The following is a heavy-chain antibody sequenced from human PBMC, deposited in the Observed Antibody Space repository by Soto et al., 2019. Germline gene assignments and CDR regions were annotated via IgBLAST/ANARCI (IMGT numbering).Heavy chain of an antibody. CDR2: INPSGGST. Sequence: GASVKVSCKAAGYTFTSYYMHWVRQAPGQGLEWMGIINPSGGSTSYAQKFQGRVTMTRDTSTSTVYMELSSLRSEDTAVYYCARETGLRLGELSLHDAFDIWGQGTMVTVSS. CDR3: ARETGLRLGELSLHDAFDI. V-gene: IGHV1-46*01. J-gene: IGHJ3*02. CDR1: GYTFTSYY. D-gene: IGHD3-16*02.